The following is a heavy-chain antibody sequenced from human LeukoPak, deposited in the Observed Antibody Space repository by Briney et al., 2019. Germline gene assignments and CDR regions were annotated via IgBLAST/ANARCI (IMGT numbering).Heavy chain of an antibody. Sequence: GGSLRLSCAASGFGFSTYGMHWVRQAPGKGLEWVAMIWYDASGQHYADSVKGRFTISRDTSKNTLYLQMNSLRAEDTAVYFCARDSLYDDNGYYHYFDYWGQGTLVTVSS. CDR3: ARDSLYDDNGYYHYFDY. D-gene: IGHD3-22*01. CDR2: IWYDASGQ. CDR1: GFGFSTYG. J-gene: IGHJ4*02. V-gene: IGHV3-33*01.